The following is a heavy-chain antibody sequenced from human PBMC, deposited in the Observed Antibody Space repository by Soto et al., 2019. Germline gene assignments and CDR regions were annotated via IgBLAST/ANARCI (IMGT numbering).Heavy chain of an antibody. CDR2: FDPEDGET. Sequence: ASVKVSCKVSGYTLTELSMHWVRQAPGKGLEWMGGFDPEDGETIYAQKFQGRVTMTEDTSTDTAYMELSSLRSEDTAVYYCVTDLSTIVGAPMAYWGQGTLVTVSS. CDR3: VTDLSTIVGAPMAY. J-gene: IGHJ4*02. CDR1: GYTLTELS. D-gene: IGHD1-26*01. V-gene: IGHV1-24*01.